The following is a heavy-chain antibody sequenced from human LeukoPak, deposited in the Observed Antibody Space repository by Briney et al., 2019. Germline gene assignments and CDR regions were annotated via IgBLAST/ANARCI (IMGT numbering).Heavy chain of an antibody. CDR2: IYNDGNT. Sequence: PGGSLRLSCAASGFTVINNYMTWVRQAPGKGLDWVSVIYNDGNTYYADSVRGRFTISRDLSKNSVYLQMNSLRAEDTAVYYCARVNFGDFGSGSLDHWGQGTLVTVSS. J-gene: IGHJ4*02. V-gene: IGHV3-53*01. D-gene: IGHD3-10*01. CDR3: ARVNFGDFGSGSLDH. CDR1: GFTVINNY.